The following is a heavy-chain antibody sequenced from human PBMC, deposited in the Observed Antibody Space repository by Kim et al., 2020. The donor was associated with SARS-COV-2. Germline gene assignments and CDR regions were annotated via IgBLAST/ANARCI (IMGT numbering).Heavy chain of an antibody. V-gene: IGHV3-48*03. Sequence: DSVEGRFTIARDKAKNSLYLQMNSLRAEDTAVYYCARDKGLRYFDRDAFDIWGQGTMVTVSS. CDR3: ARDKGLRYFDRDAFDI. D-gene: IGHD3-9*01. J-gene: IGHJ3*02.